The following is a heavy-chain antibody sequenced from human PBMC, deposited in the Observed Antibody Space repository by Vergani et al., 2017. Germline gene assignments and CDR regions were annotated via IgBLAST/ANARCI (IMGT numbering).Heavy chain of an antibody. V-gene: IGHV4-61*02. J-gene: IGHJ3*01. CDR1: GASINNDFYY. Sequence: QVQLQESGPGLVKPSQTLSLTCTVSGASINNDFYYWHWIRQPAGKGLEWIGRIYVSGITDYNSSLQSRVSMSVDTSKNQFSLTLTSVTAADTAVYYCARDNKQLRPRACDLWGQGTMVTVS. D-gene: IGHD4-23*01. CDR3: ARDNKQLRPRACDL. CDR2: IYVSGIT.